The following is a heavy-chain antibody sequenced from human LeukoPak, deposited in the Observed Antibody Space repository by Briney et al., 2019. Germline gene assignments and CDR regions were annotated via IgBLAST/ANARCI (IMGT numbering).Heavy chain of an antibody. CDR1: GFTFSSYW. V-gene: IGHV3-7*03. D-gene: IGHD3-3*01. J-gene: IGHJ5*02. CDR3: ARVGQDYDFWSGYPQTVNWFDP. CDR2: INHNGNVN. Sequence: GGSLRLSCAASGFTFSSYWMNWARQAPGKGLEWVASINHNGNVNYYVDSVKGRFTISRDNAKNSLYLQMSNLRAEDTAVYYCARVGQDYDFWSGYPQTVNWFDPWGQGTLVTVSS.